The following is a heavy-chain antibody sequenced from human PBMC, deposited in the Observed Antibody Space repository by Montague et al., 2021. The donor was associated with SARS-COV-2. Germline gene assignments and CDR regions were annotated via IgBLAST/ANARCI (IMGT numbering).Heavy chain of an antibody. J-gene: IGHJ4*02. CDR3: ARDGGLYSSSWYLGYFDY. V-gene: IGHV6-1*01. Sequence: CAISGDSVPSNSAAWNWNRQAPSRGLEWLGRTYYRSKWYNDYAVSVKSRITINPDTSKNQFSLQLNSVTPEDTAVYYCARDGGLYSSSWYLGYFDYWGQGTLVTVSS. CDR2: TYYRSKWYN. D-gene: IGHD6-13*01. CDR1: GDSVPSNSAA.